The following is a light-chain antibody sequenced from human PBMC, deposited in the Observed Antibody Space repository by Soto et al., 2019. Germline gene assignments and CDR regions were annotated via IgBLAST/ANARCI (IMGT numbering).Light chain of an antibody. CDR2: DAS. V-gene: IGKV1-33*01. Sequence: DIQMTQSPSSLSASVGDRVTTSCQASEDIRNYLNWYQRKPGKAPKLLIYDASNLETGVPSRFSGSGSGTDFTFTIGSLQPEDIATYYCQQYYDSLTFGGGTKVEIK. CDR1: EDIRNY. CDR3: QQYYDSLT. J-gene: IGKJ4*01.